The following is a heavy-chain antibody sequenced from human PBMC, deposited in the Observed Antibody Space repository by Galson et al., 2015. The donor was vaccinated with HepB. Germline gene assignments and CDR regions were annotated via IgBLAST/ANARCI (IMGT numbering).Heavy chain of an antibody. D-gene: IGHD1-14*01. J-gene: IGHJ5*02. V-gene: IGHV7-4-1*02. CDR1: GYNFTNYA. CDR3: ARDGARRFYNWFDP. CDR2: INANTGNP. Sequence: LVKVSCKASGYNFTNYAMNWVRQAPGQGLEWMGWINANTGNPTYAQGFTGRFVFSLDTSVSTAYLQISSLKAEDSAVYYCARDGARRFYNWFDPWGQGTLVTVSS.